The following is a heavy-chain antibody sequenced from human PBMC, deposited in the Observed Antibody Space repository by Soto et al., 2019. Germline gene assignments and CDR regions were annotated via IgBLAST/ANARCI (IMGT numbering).Heavy chain of an antibody. V-gene: IGHV4-34*01. J-gene: IGHJ6*02. Sequence: QVQLQQWGAGLLKPSETLSLTCAVYGGSFSGYYWSWIRQPPGKGLEWIGEINHRGSTNYNPSLTHRLTISVEPSNIQFSLKLTSVTAADTAVYYCARGFPLGITIFGVVQPYYYSGMDVCGQGTTVTVSS. CDR1: GGSFSGYY. CDR3: ARGFPLGITIFGVVQPYYYSGMDV. D-gene: IGHD3-3*01. CDR2: INHRGST.